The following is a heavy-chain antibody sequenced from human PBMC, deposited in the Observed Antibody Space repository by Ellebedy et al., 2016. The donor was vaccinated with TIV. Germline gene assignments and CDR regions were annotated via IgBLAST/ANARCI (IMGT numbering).Heavy chain of an antibody. CDR2: ISRSCSTI. D-gene: IGHD3-3*01. V-gene: IGHV3-11*01. J-gene: IGHJ6*02. CDR3: ALVGLLSRTYYSYGMDV. Sequence: GGSLRLSCAASGFTFSDYYMSWIRPAPGKGLEWVSYISRSCSTIYYADSVKGRFTISRDNAKNSLYLQMNSLRAEDTTVYYCALVGLLSRTYYSYGMDVWGQGTTVTVSS. CDR1: GFTFSDYY.